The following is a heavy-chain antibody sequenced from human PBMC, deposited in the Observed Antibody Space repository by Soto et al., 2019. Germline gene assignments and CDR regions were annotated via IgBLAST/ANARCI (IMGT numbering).Heavy chain of an antibody. V-gene: IGHV4-39*07. D-gene: IGHD3-10*01. CDR1: GGSISGTVYY. CDR2: IFYSGST. Sequence: SETLSLTCTVSGGSISGTVYYWGWVRQPPGKGLEWIGSIFYSGSTSYNPSLKSRVTISVDTSKRQFSLRLTSVTAADTAVYYCARDGYDGSGSPYPAFWGPGTQVTVSS. CDR3: ARDGYDGSGSPYPAF. J-gene: IGHJ4*02.